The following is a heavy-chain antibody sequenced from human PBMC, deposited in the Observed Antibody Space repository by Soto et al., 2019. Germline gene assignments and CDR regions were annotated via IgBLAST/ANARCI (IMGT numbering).Heavy chain of an antibody. D-gene: IGHD6-19*01. CDR1: GFTFSSYA. CDR3: ARDNLSSGWTPDY. V-gene: IGHV3-30-3*01. CDR2: ISYDGSNK. J-gene: IGHJ4*02. Sequence: QVQLVESGGGVVQPGRSLRLSCAASGFTFSSYAMHWVRQAPGKGLEWVAVISYDGSNKYYADSVKGRFTISRDNSKNTLYLQMNSLRAEDTAVYYCARDNLSSGWTPDYWGQGTLVTVSS.